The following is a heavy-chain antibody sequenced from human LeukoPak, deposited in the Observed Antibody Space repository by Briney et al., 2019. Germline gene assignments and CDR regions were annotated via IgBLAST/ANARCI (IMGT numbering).Heavy chain of an antibody. CDR2: ISWNSGSI. V-gene: IGHV3-9*01. CDR1: GFTFDDYA. D-gene: IGHD6-19*01. CDR3: AKDGVKGWGPTHAGWFDP. Sequence: GGSLRLSCAASGFTFDDYAMHWVRQAPGKGLEWVSGISWNSGSIGYADSVKGRFTISRDNAKNSLYLQMNSLRAEDTALYYCAKDGVKGWGPTHAGWFDPWGQGTLVTVSS. J-gene: IGHJ5*02.